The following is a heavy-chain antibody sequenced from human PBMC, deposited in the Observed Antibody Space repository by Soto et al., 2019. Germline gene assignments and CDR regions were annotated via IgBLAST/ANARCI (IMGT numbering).Heavy chain of an antibody. J-gene: IGHJ6*02. V-gene: IGHV3-23*01. Sequence: GGSLRLSCAASGFTFSSYAMSWIRQAPGKGLEWVSAISGSGGSTYYADSVKGRFTISRDNSKNTLYLQMNSLRAEDTAVYYCAKDRAIFGVATYGMDVWGQGTTVTVSS. CDR2: ISGSGGST. CDR1: GFTFSSYA. CDR3: AKDRAIFGVATYGMDV. D-gene: IGHD3-3*01.